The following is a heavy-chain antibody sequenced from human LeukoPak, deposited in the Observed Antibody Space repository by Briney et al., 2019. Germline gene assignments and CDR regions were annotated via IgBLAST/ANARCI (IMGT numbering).Heavy chain of an antibody. CDR3: ARGLPRIAARFWTDY. D-gene: IGHD6-6*01. CDR1: GYSISSGYY. Sequence: SETLSLTCAVSGYSISSGYYWGWIRQPPGKGLEWIGEINHSGSTNYNPSLKSRVTISVDTSKNQFSLKLSSVTAADTAVFYCARGLPRIAARFWTDYWGQGTLVTASS. V-gene: IGHV4-38-2*01. J-gene: IGHJ4*02. CDR2: INHSGST.